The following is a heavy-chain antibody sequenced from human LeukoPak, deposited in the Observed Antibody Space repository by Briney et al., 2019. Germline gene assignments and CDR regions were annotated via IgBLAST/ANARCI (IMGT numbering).Heavy chain of an antibody. CDR2: IYYSGST. J-gene: IGHJ4*02. D-gene: IGHD5-12*01. Sequence: SETLSLTCTVSGGSISSSSYYWGWIRQPPGKGLEWIGNIYYSGSTYYNPSHKSRVTMSVDTSKNHFSLKLSSLTAADTAVYYCARRRGYDHFDYWGQGTLVTVSS. V-gene: IGHV4-39*02. CDR1: GGSISSSSYY. CDR3: ARRRGYDHFDY.